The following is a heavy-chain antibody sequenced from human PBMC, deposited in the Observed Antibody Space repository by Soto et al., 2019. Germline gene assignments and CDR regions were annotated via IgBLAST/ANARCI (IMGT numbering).Heavy chain of an antibody. CDR3: ARDSYSSGWYLHYYYGMDV. Sequence: QVQLVESGGGVVQPGRSLRLSRAASGFTFSSYAMHWVRQAPGKGLEWVAVISYDGSNKYYADSVKGRFTISRDNSKNTLYLQMNSLRAEDTAVYYCARDSYSSGWYLHYYYGMDVWGQGTTVTVSS. CDR2: ISYDGSNK. CDR1: GFTFSSYA. D-gene: IGHD6-19*01. J-gene: IGHJ6*02. V-gene: IGHV3-30-3*01.